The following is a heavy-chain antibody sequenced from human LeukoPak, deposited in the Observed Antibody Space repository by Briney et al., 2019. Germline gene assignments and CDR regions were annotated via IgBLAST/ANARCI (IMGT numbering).Heavy chain of an antibody. CDR1: GGTFSSYA. CDR2: IIPIFGTA. CDR3: ASGFTQVVVAATPFDY. J-gene: IGHJ4*02. D-gene: IGHD2-15*01. V-gene: IGHV1-69*06. Sequence: ASVTVSCKASGGTFSSYAISWVRQAPGQGLEWMGGIIPIFGTANYAQKFQGRVTITADKSTSTAYMELSSLRSEDTAVYYCASGFTQVVVAATPFDYWGQGTLVTVSS.